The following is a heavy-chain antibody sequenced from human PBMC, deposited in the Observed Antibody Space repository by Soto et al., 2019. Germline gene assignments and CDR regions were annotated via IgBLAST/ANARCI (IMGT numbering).Heavy chain of an antibody. CDR3: AKATRGGAATLIRDY. Sequence: EVQLLESGGGLVKPGGSLRLSCAAAGFTFSIYAMSWVRQAPGKGLEWVSAIRGSGGSTYYADSVKGRFTISRDNSKNTLYLQMNSLRADDTAVYYCAKATRGGAATLIRDYWGQGTLVTVSS. CDR2: IRGSGGST. V-gene: IGHV3-23*01. D-gene: IGHD6-13*01. CDR1: GFTFSIYA. J-gene: IGHJ4*02.